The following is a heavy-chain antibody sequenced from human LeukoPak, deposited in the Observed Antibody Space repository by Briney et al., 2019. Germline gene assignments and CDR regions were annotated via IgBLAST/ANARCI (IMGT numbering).Heavy chain of an antibody. D-gene: IGHD3-10*01. V-gene: IGHV4-38-2*02. CDR2: IYHSGST. J-gene: IGHJ6*04. Sequence: SETLSLTCAVSGYSISSGYYWGWIRQPPGKGLEWIGNIYHSGSTYYNPSLKSRVTISVDTSKNQFSLKLSSVTAADTAVYYCARDDTVRGIKYYYYGMDVWGKGTTVTVSS. CDR1: GYSISSGYY. CDR3: ARDDTVRGIKYYYYGMDV.